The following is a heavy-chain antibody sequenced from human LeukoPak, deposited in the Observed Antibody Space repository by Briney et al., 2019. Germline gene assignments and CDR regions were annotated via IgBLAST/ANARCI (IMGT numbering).Heavy chain of an antibody. V-gene: IGHV4-31*03. D-gene: IGHD3-16*02. CDR1: GGSISSGGYC. J-gene: IGHJ4*02. CDR2: IYYSGNT. CDR3: ASGMSTFGGVITYFDY. Sequence: SETLSLTCTVSGGSISSGGYCWSWVRQHPGKGLEWIGYIYYSGNTYYNPSLKSRVTISVETSKNQLSLRMRSATNAETAAYFCASGMSTFGGVITYFDYLGQGGLV.